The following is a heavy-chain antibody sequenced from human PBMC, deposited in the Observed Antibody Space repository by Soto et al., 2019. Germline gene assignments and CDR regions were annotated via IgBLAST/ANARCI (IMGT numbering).Heavy chain of an antibody. CDR2: INTSGGNT. V-gene: IGHV3-23*01. CDR1: GFTFSNYP. J-gene: IGHJ5*01. Sequence: EVQLLESGGGLVQPGGSLRLSCAASGFTFSNYPMTWVRQAPGKGLECVSTINTSGGNTHYADSVKGRFSVSRDNSKNTLSLQMNSLRAEDTAVYYCTKDWQHDSWGQGPLVTVSS. CDR3: TKDWQHDS. D-gene: IGHD6-13*01.